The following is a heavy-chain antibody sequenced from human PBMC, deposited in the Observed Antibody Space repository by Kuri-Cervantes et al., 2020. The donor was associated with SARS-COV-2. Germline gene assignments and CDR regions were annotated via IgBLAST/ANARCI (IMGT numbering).Heavy chain of an antibody. CDR2: THNSGFT. V-gene: IGHV4-30-4*08. J-gene: IGHJ4*02. CDR1: GGSISSGDYY. D-gene: IGHD4-23*01. CDR3: ARDLGWGNPDY. Sequence: LRLSCTVSGGSISSGDYYWIWIRQPPGKGLEWIGFTHNSGFTYYNPSLKSQVSISADTSKNQSSLKLSSVTAADTAVYYCARDLGWGNPDYWGQGTLVTVSS.